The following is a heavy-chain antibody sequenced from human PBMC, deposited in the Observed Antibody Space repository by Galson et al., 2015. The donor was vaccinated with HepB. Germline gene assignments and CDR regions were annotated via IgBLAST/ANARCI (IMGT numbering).Heavy chain of an antibody. Sequence: SLRLSCAGSGFTFSSYAMDWVRQAPGKGLEWVSVIYKSGSTYYGDSVKGRFTISRDNSKNTLYLQMNSLRVEDTAVYYCARDLYGPGSYWSGSKHYGMDVWGHGTTVTVSS. CDR2: IYKSGST. CDR1: GFTFSSYA. CDR3: ARDLYGPGSYWSGSKHYGMDV. V-gene: IGHV3-66*01. J-gene: IGHJ6*02. D-gene: IGHD3-10*01.